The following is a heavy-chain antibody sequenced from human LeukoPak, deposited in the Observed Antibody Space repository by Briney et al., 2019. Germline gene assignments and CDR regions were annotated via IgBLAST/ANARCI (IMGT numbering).Heavy chain of an antibody. CDR1: GFTFSDYY. J-gene: IGHJ4*02. V-gene: IGHV3-69-1*02. D-gene: IGHD4-17*01. Sequence: GGSLRLSCTVSGFTFSDYYMSWVRQAPGKGLEWVSSISSDSSYIYYADAVHGRFTVSRDNAKYSLYLQMNSLRAEDTAVYYCVRGSYGAYDYWGQGSLVTVSS. CDR3: VRGSYGAYDY. CDR2: ISSDSSYI.